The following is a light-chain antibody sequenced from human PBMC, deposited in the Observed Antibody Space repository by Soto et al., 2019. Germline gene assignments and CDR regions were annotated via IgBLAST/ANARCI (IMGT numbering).Light chain of an antibody. Sequence: EIVLTQSPGTLSLSPGERATLSCRASQTITSTYLAWYQQKPGQAPRLLIYGASSRATGIPDRFSGSGSETDFTLTISRLEPEDFAVYYCRHYGSTFGQGTKVDIK. V-gene: IGKV3-20*01. CDR3: RHYGST. CDR2: GAS. J-gene: IGKJ1*01. CDR1: QTITSTY.